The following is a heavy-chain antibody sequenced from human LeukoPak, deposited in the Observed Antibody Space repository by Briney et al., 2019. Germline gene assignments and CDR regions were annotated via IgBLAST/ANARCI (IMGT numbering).Heavy chain of an antibody. CDR3: ARWMSTVFGVVIHPKYYYGMDV. V-gene: IGHV3-30-3*01. CDR1: GLTFSSYA. CDR2: ISDDGSNK. J-gene: IGHJ6*02. Sequence: QAGGSLRLSCAASGLTFSSYAMHWVRQAPGKGLEWVAVISDDGSNKYYADSVKGRFTISRDNSKNTLYLQMTSLRAEDTAVYNCARWMSTVFGVVIHPKYYYGMDVWGQGTTVTVSS. D-gene: IGHD3-3*01.